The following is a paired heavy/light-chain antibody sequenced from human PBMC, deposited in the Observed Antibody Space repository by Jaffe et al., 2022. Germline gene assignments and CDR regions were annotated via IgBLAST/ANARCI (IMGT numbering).Light chain of an antibody. CDR2: DVS. J-gene: IGLJ1*01. CDR3: SSYTSSSTLLYV. CDR1: SSDVGGYNY. V-gene: IGLV2-14*03. Sequence: QSALTQPASVSGSPGQSITISCTGTSSDVGGYNYVSWYQQHPGKAPKLMIYDVSNRPSGVSNRFSGSKSGNTASLTISGLQAEDEADYYCSSYTSSSTLLYVFGTGTKVTVL.
Heavy chain of an antibody. J-gene: IGHJ5*02. CDR2: IYPGDSDT. CDR3: VRHHWIPNYYYDSIQYNWFDP. V-gene: IGHV5-51*01. Sequence: EVQLVQSGAEVKKPGESLKISCKGSGYSFTSYWIGWVRQMPGKGLEWMGIIYPGDSDTRYSPSFQGQVTISADKSISTAYLQWSSLKASDTAMYYCVRHHWIPNYYYDSIQYNWFDPWGQGTLVTVSS. CDR1: GYSFTSYW. D-gene: IGHD3-22*01.